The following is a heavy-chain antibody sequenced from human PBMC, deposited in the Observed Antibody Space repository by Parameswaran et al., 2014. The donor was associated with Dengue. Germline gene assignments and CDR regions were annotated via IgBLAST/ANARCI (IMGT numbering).Heavy chain of an antibody. V-gene: IGHV1-2*02. CDR2: INPNTGDT. D-gene: IGHD6-13*01. J-gene: IGHJ4*02. CDR3: ARIYIATAGRGFDH. CDR1: GYVFTANY. Sequence: PGASVKVSCKASGYVFTANYLHWVRQAPGQGLEWIGSINPNTGDTDYAQKFQGRVTMTRDTSISTGYMELSSLTSDDTAIYYCARIYIATAGRGFDHWGQGTLVTVSS.